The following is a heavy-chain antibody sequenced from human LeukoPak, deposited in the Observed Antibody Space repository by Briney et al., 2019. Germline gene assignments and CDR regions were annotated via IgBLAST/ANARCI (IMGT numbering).Heavy chain of an antibody. CDR2: ISAYNGNT. J-gene: IGHJ6*02. Sequence: ASVKVSCKASGYTFTSYGISWVRQAPGQGLEWMGWISAYNGNTNYAQKLQCRVTMTTDTSTSTAYMELRSLRSDDTAVYYCARDRKDGYSYGPYYYYGMDVWGQGTTVTVSS. V-gene: IGHV1-18*01. D-gene: IGHD5-18*01. CDR1: GYTFTSYG. CDR3: ARDRKDGYSYGPYYYYGMDV.